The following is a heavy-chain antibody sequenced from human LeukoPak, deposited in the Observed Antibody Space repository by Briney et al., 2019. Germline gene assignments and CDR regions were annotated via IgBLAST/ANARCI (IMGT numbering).Heavy chain of an antibody. J-gene: IGHJ6*03. CDR2: INPSGGST. CDR3: ARLGGGYHYYYYMDV. D-gene: IGHD2-15*01. CDR1: GYTFTSYY. V-gene: IGHV1-46*01. Sequence: ASVKVSCKASGYTFTSYYMHWVRQATGQGLEWMGIINPSGGSTSYAQKFQGRVTMTRDTSTSTVYMELSSLRSEDTAVYYCARLGGGYHYYYYMDVWGKGTTVTVSS.